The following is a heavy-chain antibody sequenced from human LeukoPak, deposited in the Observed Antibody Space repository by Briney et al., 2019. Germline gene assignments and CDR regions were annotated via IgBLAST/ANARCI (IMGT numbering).Heavy chain of an antibody. CDR1: GGSISSSSYY. CDR3: ATRIAVAGIYDY. Sequence: PSETLSLTCTVSGGSISSSSYYWGWIRQPPGKGLEWVGSIYYSGSTYYSPSLKSRVTISVDTSKNQFPLKLSSVTAADTAVYYCATRIAVAGIYDYWGQGTLVTVSS. CDR2: IYYSGST. J-gene: IGHJ4*02. V-gene: IGHV4-39*01. D-gene: IGHD6-19*01.